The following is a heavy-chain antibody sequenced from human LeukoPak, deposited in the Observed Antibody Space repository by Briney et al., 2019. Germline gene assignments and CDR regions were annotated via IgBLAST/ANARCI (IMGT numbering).Heavy chain of an antibody. J-gene: IGHJ4*02. CDR2: TSGSDGTT. D-gene: IGHD7-27*01. CDR1: GFTFSSYA. CDR3: ARGKTGDS. Sequence: GGSLRLSCAASGFTFSSYAMSWVRQAPGKGLEWVSATSGSDGTTYYADSVKGRFTISRDNSKNTLYLQMDSLRAEDTAVYYCARGKTGDSWGQGTLVTVPS. V-gene: IGHV3-23*01.